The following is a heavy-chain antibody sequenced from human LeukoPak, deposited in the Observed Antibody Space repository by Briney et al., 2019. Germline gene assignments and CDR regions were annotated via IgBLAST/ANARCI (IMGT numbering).Heavy chain of an antibody. CDR3: ARGPYSSSWYVENWFDP. CDR1: GYTFTSYG. Sequence: ASVKVSCKASGYTFTSYGISWVRQAPGQGLEWMGWISAYNGNTNYAQKLQGRVTMTTDTSTSTAYMELRSLRSDDTAVYYCARGPYSSSWYVENWFDPWGQGTLVTVSP. J-gene: IGHJ5*02. D-gene: IGHD6-13*01. V-gene: IGHV1-18*01. CDR2: ISAYNGNT.